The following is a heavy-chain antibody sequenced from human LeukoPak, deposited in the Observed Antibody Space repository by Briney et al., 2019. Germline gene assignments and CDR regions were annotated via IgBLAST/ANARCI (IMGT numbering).Heavy chain of an antibody. J-gene: IGHJ6*03. D-gene: IGHD6-13*01. Sequence: KPGESLKISCKGSGYSFTNSWTGWVRQMPGKGLEWMGIIYPGDSDTRYSPSFQGQVTISADKSISTAYLQWSSLKASDTAMYYCARTAAADYYYYMDVWGKGTTVTVSS. CDR2: IYPGDSDT. V-gene: IGHV5-51*03. CDR3: ARTAAADYYYYMDV. CDR1: GYSFTNSW.